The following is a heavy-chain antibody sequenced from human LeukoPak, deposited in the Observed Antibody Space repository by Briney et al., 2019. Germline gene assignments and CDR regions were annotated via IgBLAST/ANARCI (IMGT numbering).Heavy chain of an antibody. Sequence: PGGSLRLSCAASGFTFSTNAMHWVRQAPGKGLEWVSVISYDGSIKYYADSVKGRFTISRDNSKNTLYLQMSSLRAEDTGVYYCAKSFGPVIAAAGTGADWGQGTLVTVSS. V-gene: IGHV3-30*04. CDR3: AKSFGPVIAAAGTGAD. CDR1: GFTFSTNA. CDR2: ISYDGSIK. J-gene: IGHJ4*02. D-gene: IGHD6-13*01.